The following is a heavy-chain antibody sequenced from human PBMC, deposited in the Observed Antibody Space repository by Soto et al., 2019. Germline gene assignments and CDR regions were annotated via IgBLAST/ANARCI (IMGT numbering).Heavy chain of an antibody. Sequence: GSLRLSCAASGFIFGAHAMSWVRQAPGKGLEWVSAINWIGGSTNYADSMKGRFTISRDNAKNSLYLQMSSLRAEDTALYYCARHWGTQDHYYAYWSQGTPVPVSS. J-gene: IGHJ4*02. CDR3: ARHWGTQDHYYAY. CDR1: GFIFGAHA. V-gene: IGHV3-20*04. D-gene: IGHD3-16*01. CDR2: INWIGGST.